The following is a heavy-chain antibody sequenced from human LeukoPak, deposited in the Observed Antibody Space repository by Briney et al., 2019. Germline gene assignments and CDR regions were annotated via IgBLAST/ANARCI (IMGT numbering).Heavy chain of an antibody. Sequence: GGSLRLSCAASGFAFSTYAMHWVRQGPGKGLEYVPVISSDGGSTYYANSVKGRFTISRDNSKNTLYLQMVSLRAEDMAVYYCARGRGLKSYYFYMDVWGKGTTVTVSS. V-gene: IGHV3-64*01. CDR2: ISSDGGST. D-gene: IGHD5-24*01. CDR3: ARGRGLKSYYFYMDV. CDR1: GFAFSTYA. J-gene: IGHJ6*03.